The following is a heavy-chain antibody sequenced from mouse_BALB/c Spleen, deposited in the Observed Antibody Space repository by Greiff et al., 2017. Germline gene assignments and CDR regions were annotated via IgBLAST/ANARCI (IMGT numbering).Heavy chain of an antibody. CDR2: IDPANGNT. Sequence: EVKLQESGAELVKPGASVKLSCTASGFNIKDTYMHWVKQRPEQGLEWIGRIDPANGNTKYDPKFQGKATITADTSSNTAYLQLSSLTSEDTAVYYCARSLLLSYAMDYWGQGTSVTVSS. CDR1: GFNIKDTY. J-gene: IGHJ4*01. CDR3: ARSLLLSYAMDY. D-gene: IGHD1-1*01. V-gene: IGHV14-3*02.